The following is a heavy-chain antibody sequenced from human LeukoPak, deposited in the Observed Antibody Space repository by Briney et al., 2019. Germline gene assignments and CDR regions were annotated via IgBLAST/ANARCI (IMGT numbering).Heavy chain of an antibody. D-gene: IGHD3-10*01. J-gene: IGHJ6*03. CDR2: INHSGST. CDR1: GGSFSGYY. Sequence: PSETLSLTCAVYGGSFSGYYWSWIRQPPGKGLEWIGEINHSGSTNYNPSLKSRVTISVDTSKNQFSLKLSSVTAADPAVYYCARESTMVRGLYYYYYMDVWGKGTTVTISS. V-gene: IGHV4-34*01. CDR3: ARESTMVRGLYYYYYMDV.